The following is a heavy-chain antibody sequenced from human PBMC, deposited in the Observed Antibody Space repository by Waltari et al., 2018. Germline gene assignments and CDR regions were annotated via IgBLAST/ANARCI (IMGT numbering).Heavy chain of an antibody. CDR2: MDPNSGNT. J-gene: IGHJ4*02. D-gene: IGHD4-17*01. V-gene: IGHV1-8*03. CDR1: GYTFTTYD. Sequence: QVQLVQSGAEVKKPGASVKVSCKTSGYTFTTYDINWVRQATGQGIEWMGWMDPNSGNTGYAQKFQGRVTITRDTSISTAYMELSSLRSEDTAVYYGATVGDYEELDYWGQGTLVTVSS. CDR3: ATVGDYEELDY.